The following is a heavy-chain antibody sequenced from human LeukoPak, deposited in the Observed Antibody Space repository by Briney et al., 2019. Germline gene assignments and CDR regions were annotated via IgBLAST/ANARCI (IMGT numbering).Heavy chain of an antibody. V-gene: IGHV3-73*01. D-gene: IGHD1-14*01. CDR2: IRTKANSYAT. J-gene: IGHJ5*02. CDR1: GFIFSNYI. Sequence: GGSLRLSCAASGFIFSNYIMNWVRQAPGKGLEWVGRIRTKANSYATTYAASVKGRFTMSRDDSKKTAFLQMNSLKTEDTAVYYCTRGQPRWFDPWGQGTLVSVSS. CDR3: TRGQPRWFDP.